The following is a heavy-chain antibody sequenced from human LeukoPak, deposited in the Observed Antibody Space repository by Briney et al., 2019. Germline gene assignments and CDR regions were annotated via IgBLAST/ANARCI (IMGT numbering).Heavy chain of an antibody. Sequence: SETLSLTCTVSGGSISSYYWSWIRQPPGKGLEWIGYIYYSGSTNYNPSLKSRVTISVDTSKNQFSLKLSSVTAADTAVYYCARVSSFWGYDFYYMDVWGKGTTVTISS. CDR1: GGSISSYY. CDR3: ARVSSFWGYDFYYMDV. CDR2: IYYSGST. J-gene: IGHJ6*03. D-gene: IGHD5-12*01. V-gene: IGHV4-59*01.